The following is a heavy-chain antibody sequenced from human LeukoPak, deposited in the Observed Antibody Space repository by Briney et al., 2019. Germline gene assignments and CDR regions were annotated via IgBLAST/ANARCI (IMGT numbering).Heavy chain of an antibody. CDR3: ARPIGGYYYYGMDV. Sequence: GGSLRLSCAASGFTFSSYGMHWVRQAPGKGLEWVAVISYDGSNKYYADSVKGRFTISRDNSKSTLYLQMNSLRAEDTAVYYCARPIGGYYYYGMDVWGQGTTVTVSS. CDR1: GFTFSSYG. J-gene: IGHJ6*02. D-gene: IGHD3-10*01. V-gene: IGHV3-30*03. CDR2: ISYDGSNK.